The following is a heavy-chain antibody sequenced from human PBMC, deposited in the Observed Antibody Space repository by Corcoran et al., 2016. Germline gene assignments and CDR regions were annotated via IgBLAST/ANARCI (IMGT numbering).Heavy chain of an antibody. CDR3: ARVSRVVIKNYYYYGMDV. D-gene: IGHD3-3*01. CDR1: GFTFSSYS. J-gene: IGHJ6*02. CDR2: ISSSSSTI. V-gene: IGHV3-48*02. Sequence: EVQLVESGGGLVQPGGSLRLSCAASGFTFSSYSMNWVRQAPGKGLEWVSYISSSSSTIYYADSVKGRFTISRDNAKNSLYLQMNSLRDEDTAVYYCARVSRVVIKNYYYYGMDVWGQGTTVTVSS.